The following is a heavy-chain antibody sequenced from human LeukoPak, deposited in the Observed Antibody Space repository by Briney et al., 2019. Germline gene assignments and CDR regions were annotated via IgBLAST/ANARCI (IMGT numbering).Heavy chain of an antibody. CDR2: INYSGIT. D-gene: IGHD3-10*01. CDR1: GDSISTYY. J-gene: IGHJ3*02. CDR3: ARSLLFVVPVDFDI. V-gene: IGHV4-59*01. Sequence: SETLSLTCTVSGDSISTYYWSWIRQPPGKRLEWIGHINYSGITNYNPSLKSRVTISVDTSKNQFSLKLSSLTAADSAVYYWARSLLFVVPVDFDIWGRGTMVTVSS.